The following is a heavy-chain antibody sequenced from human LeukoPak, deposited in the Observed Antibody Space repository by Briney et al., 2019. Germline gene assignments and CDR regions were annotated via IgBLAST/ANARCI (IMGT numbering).Heavy chain of an antibody. Sequence: GGSLRLSCVASGYTFSSYWMSWVRQAPGKGLEWVANIEQDGSEKDYVDSVKGRFTISRDNAKNSLFLQMSSLRAEDTAVYYCARYCGGDCYGMDVWGQGTTVTVSS. CDR2: IEQDGSEK. CDR3: ARYCGGDCYGMDV. D-gene: IGHD2-21*01. J-gene: IGHJ6*02. V-gene: IGHV3-7*01. CDR1: GYTFSSYW.